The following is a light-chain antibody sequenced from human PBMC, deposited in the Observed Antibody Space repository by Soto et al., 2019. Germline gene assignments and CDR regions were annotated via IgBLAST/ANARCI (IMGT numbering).Light chain of an antibody. CDR2: DVS. V-gene: IGLV2-14*01. CDR3: SSYTSSGTQV. CDR1: SSDVGGYKY. J-gene: IGLJ1*01. Sequence: QSALTQPASVSGSPGQSITISCTGNSSDVGGYKYVSWYQQHPGKAPKLMIYDVSNRPSGVSNRFSGSKSGNTASLTISGLQAEDEADYYCSSYTSSGTQVFGTGTKVTVL.